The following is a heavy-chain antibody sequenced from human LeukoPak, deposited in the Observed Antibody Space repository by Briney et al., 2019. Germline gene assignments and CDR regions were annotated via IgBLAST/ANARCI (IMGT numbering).Heavy chain of an antibody. CDR2: ISSGGST. CDR1: GFTVSSDY. Sequence: PGGSLRLSCAASGFTVSSDYMGWVRQAPEKGLEWVSLISSGGSTYYADSLKGRLTISRDNSKNTLYLQMNSLRAEDTAVYYCGRVGDGYNDNYWGQGTLVTVSS. D-gene: IGHD5-24*01. CDR3: GRVGDGYNDNY. V-gene: IGHV3-66*01. J-gene: IGHJ4*02.